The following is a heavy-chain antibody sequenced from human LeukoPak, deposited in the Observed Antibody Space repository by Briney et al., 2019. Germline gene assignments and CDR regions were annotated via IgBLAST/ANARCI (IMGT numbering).Heavy chain of an antibody. CDR3: ARGSITMVRGFVDY. CDR2: INPNSGGT. J-gene: IGHJ4*02. CDR1: GYTFTGYY. Sequence: GAAVKVSCKSSGYTFTGYYMHLMRQGPGQGLEWMGGINPNSGGTNYAQKVQGRGTMTRDTSISTAYMELSRLRSDDTAVYYCARGSITMVRGFVDYWGQGTLVTVSS. V-gene: IGHV1-2*02. D-gene: IGHD3-10*01.